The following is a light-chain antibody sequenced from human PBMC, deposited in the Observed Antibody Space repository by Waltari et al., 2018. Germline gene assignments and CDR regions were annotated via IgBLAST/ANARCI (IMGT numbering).Light chain of an antibody. CDR3: QQSYSTPQGLT. CDR1: QSMSSY. Sequence: DIQMTQSPSSLSASVGDRVTITCRASQSMSSYFNWYQQKPGKAPKPLVYAASSLQSGVPSSLWGSGAGTDFTLTISSLQPEDCATYYCQQSYSTPQGLTFGGGTKVEMK. CDR2: AAS. V-gene: IGKV1-39*01. J-gene: IGKJ4*02.